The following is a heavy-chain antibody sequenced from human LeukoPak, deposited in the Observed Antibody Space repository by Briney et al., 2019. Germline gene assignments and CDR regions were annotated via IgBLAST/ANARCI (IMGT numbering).Heavy chain of an antibody. D-gene: IGHD2-2*01. CDR3: ARDYGYQLTSFYLLY. CDR2: ISAYNGNT. V-gene: IGHV1-18*01. CDR1: GYTFTSYG. Sequence: ASVKVSCKASGYTFTSYGISWVRQAPGQGLEGMGWISAYNGNTNYAQKFQGRVTTSPETTTSTVYIELRSLRSHDTSVYYCARDYGYQLTSFYLLYWGQRTLVTVSS. J-gene: IGHJ4*02.